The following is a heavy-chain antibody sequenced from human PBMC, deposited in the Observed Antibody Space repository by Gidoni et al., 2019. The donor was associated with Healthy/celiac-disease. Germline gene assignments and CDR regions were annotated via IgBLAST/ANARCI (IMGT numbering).Heavy chain of an antibody. D-gene: IGHD4-17*01. V-gene: IGHV3-30*04. CDR3: VRETTGYFDL. CDR2: ISYDGRSK. Sequence: QVQLVESGGGVVQPGRSLRLSCAASGFTFSSYAIHWVRQAPGKGLEWVTVISYDGRSKYYADSVKGQFTISRDNSKNTLYLQMNSRRADDTAVYYCVRETTGYFDLWGRGTLVTVSS. CDR1: GFTFSSYA. J-gene: IGHJ2*01.